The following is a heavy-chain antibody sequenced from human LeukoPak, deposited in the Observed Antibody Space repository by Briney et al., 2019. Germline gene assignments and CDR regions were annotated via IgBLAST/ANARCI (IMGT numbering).Heavy chain of an antibody. CDR2: IYSGGST. V-gene: IGHV3-66*01. Sequence: GGSLRLSCAASGFTVSSNYMSWVRQAPGKGLEWVSVIYSGGSTYYADSVKGRFTISRDNSKNTLYLQMNSLRAEDTAVYYCARDLVVPAAMLGYYYYYGMDVWGQGTTVTAS. CDR1: GFTVSSNY. CDR3: ARDLVVPAAMLGYYYYYGMDV. D-gene: IGHD2-2*01. J-gene: IGHJ6*02.